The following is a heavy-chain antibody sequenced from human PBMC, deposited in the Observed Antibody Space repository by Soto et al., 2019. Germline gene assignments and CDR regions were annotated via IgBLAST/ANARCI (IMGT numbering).Heavy chain of an antibody. Sequence: QVQLVQSGAEVKKPGSSVKVSCKASGGTFSSYAISWVRQAPGQGHEWMGGIIPNFGTANYARKSQGRVSNTADEATSTAYTELSSLRSEDTAVYYCARDRKFSSSVEGGYGMDVWGQGTTVTVSS. D-gene: IGHD6-6*01. CDR1: GGTFSSYA. V-gene: IGHV1-69*01. CDR2: IIPNFGTA. J-gene: IGHJ6*02. CDR3: ARDRKFSSSVEGGYGMDV.